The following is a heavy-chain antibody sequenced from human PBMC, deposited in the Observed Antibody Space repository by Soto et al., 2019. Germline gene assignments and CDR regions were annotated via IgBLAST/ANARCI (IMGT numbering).Heavy chain of an antibody. V-gene: IGHV3-15*01. CDR3: TSTPSLRYNYYYHMDV. CDR2: IKSKTDGGTT. D-gene: IGHD4-17*01. CDR1: GFTFSNAW. Sequence: EVQLVESGGGLVKPGGSLRLSCAASGFTFSNAWMSWVRQAPGKGLEWVGRIKSKTDGGTTDYAAPVKGRFTISRDDSKNTLYLQMNSLKTEDTAVYYCTSTPSLRYNYYYHMDVWGKGTTVTVSS. J-gene: IGHJ6*03.